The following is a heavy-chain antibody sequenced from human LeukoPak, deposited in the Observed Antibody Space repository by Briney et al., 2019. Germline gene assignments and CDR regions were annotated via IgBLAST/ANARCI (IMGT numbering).Heavy chain of an antibody. D-gene: IGHD3-10*01. CDR1: GFTFSSYN. J-gene: IGHJ3*02. V-gene: IGHV3-33*01. CDR3: ARLWQNAFDI. Sequence: PGRSLRLSCAASGFTFSSYNMHWVRQAPGKGLEWVAVIWYDGSNKYYADSVKGRFTISRDNSKNTLYLQMNSLRAEDTAVYYCARLWQNAFDIWGQRTMVTVSS. CDR2: IWYDGSNK.